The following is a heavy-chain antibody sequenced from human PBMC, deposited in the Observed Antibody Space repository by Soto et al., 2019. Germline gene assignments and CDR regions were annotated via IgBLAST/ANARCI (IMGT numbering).Heavy chain of an antibody. J-gene: IGHJ3*02. D-gene: IGHD4-17*01. CDR3: ARDDYGENDAFDI. Sequence: SVQGRFSISRDNSKNTLYLQMGSLRVDDMAVYYCARDDYGENDAFDIWGQGTMVTVSS. V-gene: IGHV3-64*01.